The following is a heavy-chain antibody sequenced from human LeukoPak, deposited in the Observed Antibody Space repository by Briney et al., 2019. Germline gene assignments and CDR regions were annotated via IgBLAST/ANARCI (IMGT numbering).Heavy chain of an antibody. J-gene: IGHJ6*02. V-gene: IGHV3-49*04. D-gene: IGHD6-19*01. CDR3: TRYSSGWPYYYYGMDV. CDR2: IRNKGCGGKT. CDR1: GFTFSNYG. Sequence: GGSLRLSCTASGFTFSNYGMSWVRQAPGKGLEWVGFIRNKGCGGKTEYAASVKGRFTISRDDSKSIAYLQMNSLKTEDTAVYYCTRYSSGWPYYYYGMDVWGQGTTVTVSS.